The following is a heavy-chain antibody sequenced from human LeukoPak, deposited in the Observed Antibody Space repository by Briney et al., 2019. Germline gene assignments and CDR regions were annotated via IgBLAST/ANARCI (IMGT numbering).Heavy chain of an antibody. Sequence: GGSLRLSCAASGFTVSSNYMSWVRQAPGKGLEWVSVIYSDGRTYYADSVKGRFTISRDNSKNTLYLQMNSLRAEDTAVYYCAKDRSSFRPSGMDVWGQGTTVTVSS. CDR2: IYSDGRT. V-gene: IGHV3-53*05. CDR3: AKDRSSFRPSGMDV. CDR1: GFTVSSNY. J-gene: IGHJ6*02.